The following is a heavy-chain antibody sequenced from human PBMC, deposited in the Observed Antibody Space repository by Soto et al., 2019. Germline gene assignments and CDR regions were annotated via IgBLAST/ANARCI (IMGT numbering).Heavy chain of an antibody. CDR1: GGSISSYY. D-gene: IGHD6-13*01. J-gene: IGHJ3*02. CDR2: IYYSGST. Sequence: SETLSLTCTVSGGSISSYYWSWIRRPPGKGLEWIGHIYYSGSTNYNPSLKSRVTISVDTSKNQFYLKLSSVTAADTTVYYCARGIAAEGSDNWGQGTMVTVSS. V-gene: IGHV4-59*01. CDR3: ARGIAAEGSDN.